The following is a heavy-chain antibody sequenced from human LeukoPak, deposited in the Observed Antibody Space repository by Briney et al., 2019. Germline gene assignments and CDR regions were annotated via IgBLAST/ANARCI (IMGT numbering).Heavy chain of an antibody. CDR2: ISGSGGST. CDR3: SRDRPNYFGTDGHYYRRGGDY. D-gene: IGHD3-22*01. J-gene: IGHJ4*02. CDR1: GFTFSSYA. Sequence: GGSLRLSCAASGFTFSSYAMSWVRQAPGKGLEWVSAISGSGGSTYYADSVKGRFTISRDNSKNTLYLQMNSLRAEDTAVYYCSRDRPNYFGTDGHYYRRGGDYWGQGTLVTVSS. V-gene: IGHV3-23*01.